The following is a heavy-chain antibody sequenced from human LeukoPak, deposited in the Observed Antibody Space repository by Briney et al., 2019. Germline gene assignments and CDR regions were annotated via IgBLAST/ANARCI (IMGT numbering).Heavy chain of an antibody. CDR3: ARHPRSGWYIQPIGY. D-gene: IGHD6-19*01. V-gene: IGHV4-30-2*01. Sequence: PSETLSLTCAVSGGSISSGGYSWSWIRQPPGKGLEWIGYIYHSGSTYYNPSLKSRVTISVDTSRNQFSLKLSSVTAADTAVYYCARHPRSGWYIQPIGYWGQGTLVTVSS. CDR2: IYHSGST. CDR1: GGSISSGGYS. J-gene: IGHJ4*02.